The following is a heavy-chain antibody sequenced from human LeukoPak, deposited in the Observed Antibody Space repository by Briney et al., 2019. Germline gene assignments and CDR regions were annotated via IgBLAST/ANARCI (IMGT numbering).Heavy chain of an antibody. CDR1: GDSVSSNSAA. CDR2: TYYRSKWYN. CDR3: ARALMTRVTTFGWDNWFDP. V-gene: IGHV6-1*01. J-gene: IGHJ5*02. Sequence: SQTLSLTCAISGDSVSSNSAAWNWIRQSPSRGLEWLGRTYYRSKWYNDYAVSVKSRVTINPDTSKNQFSMQLNSVTPEDTAVYYCARALMTRVTTFGWDNWFDPWGQGTLVTVSS. D-gene: IGHD4-17*01.